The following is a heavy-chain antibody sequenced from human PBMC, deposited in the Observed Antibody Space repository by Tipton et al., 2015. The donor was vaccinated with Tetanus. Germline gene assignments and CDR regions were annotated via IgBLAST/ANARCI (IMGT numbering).Heavy chain of an antibody. V-gene: IGHV4-61*01. CDR1: GASIKNSPYF. D-gene: IGHD1-14*01. Sequence: TLSLTCSVSGASIKNSPYFWNWIRRSPGKGLEWIGYIYYSGSTNYNPSLKSRVTISVDTSKNQFSLKLSSVTAADTAVYYCARGTGDYWGQGTLVTVSS. CDR2: IYYSGST. CDR3: ARGTGDY. J-gene: IGHJ4*02.